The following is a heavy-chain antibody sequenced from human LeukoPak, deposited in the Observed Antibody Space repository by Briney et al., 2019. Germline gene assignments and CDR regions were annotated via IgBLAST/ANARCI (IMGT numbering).Heavy chain of an antibody. J-gene: IGHJ4*02. D-gene: IGHD2-15*01. V-gene: IGHV3-21*04. CDR2: ISISSSYI. Sequence: GGSLRLFCPPSGFTFSSYSMNWVRQAPGKGLEWVSSISISSSYIYYTDSVKGRYTNYRDNAKNSLYMQMNSLRAEDTAVYYCARARGWTKDYWGQGTLVTVSS. CDR3: ARARGWTKDY. CDR1: GFTFSSYS.